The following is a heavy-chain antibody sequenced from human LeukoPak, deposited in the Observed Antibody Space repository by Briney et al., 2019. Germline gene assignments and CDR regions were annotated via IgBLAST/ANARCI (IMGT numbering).Heavy chain of an antibody. Sequence: GASVKVSCKASGYTFTSYGISWVRQAPGQGLEWMGWISAYNGNTNYAQKLQGRVTMTTDTSTSTAYMELRSLRSDDTAVYYCAGEGITFGGVIVLADYWGQGTLVTVSS. V-gene: IGHV1-18*01. CDR1: GYTFTSYG. D-gene: IGHD3-16*02. J-gene: IGHJ4*02. CDR2: ISAYNGNT. CDR3: AGEGITFGGVIVLADY.